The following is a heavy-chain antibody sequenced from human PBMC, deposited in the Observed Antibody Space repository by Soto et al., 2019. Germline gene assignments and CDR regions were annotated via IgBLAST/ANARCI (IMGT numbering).Heavy chain of an antibody. D-gene: IGHD3-16*01. CDR2: SSSDGNTE. J-gene: IGHJ4*02. V-gene: IGHV3-30*03. CDR3: ARGTSHGAFDY. Sequence: QVQLVDSGGAVVQPGRSLRLSCAASGFTFNLYGMHWVRQAPGKGPEWVAYSSSDGNTEHYADSVKGRFTVSRDNSKNTLYLQMSSLRAEDTAIYYCARGTSHGAFDYWDQGTLVTVSS. CDR1: GFTFNLYG.